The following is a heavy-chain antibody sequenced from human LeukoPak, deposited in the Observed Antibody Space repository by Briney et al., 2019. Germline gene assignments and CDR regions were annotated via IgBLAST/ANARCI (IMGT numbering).Heavy chain of an antibody. D-gene: IGHD3-22*01. CDR2: ISSSSSYI. CDR1: GFTFSSYS. CDR3: ARVPIPYSTYYYDSSGPSDAFDI. J-gene: IGHJ3*02. V-gene: IGHV3-21*01. Sequence: PGGSLRLSCAASGFTFSSYSMNWVRQAPGKGLEWVSSISSSSSYIYYADSVKGRFTISRDNAKNSLYLQMNSLRAEDTAVYYCARVPIPYSTYYYDSSGPSDAFDIWGQGTMVTVSS.